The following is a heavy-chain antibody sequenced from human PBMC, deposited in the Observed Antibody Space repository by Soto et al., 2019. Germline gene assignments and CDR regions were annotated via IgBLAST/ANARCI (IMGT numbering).Heavy chain of an antibody. D-gene: IGHD3-10*01. V-gene: IGHV4-59*01. CDR1: GDSFSSYY. CDR3: AALDGALDY. CDR2: IFHTGNT. J-gene: IGHJ4*02. Sequence: SETLSLTCTVSGDSFSSYYWTWIRQPPGKRLEWVAYIFHTGNTNYNPSLKSRVTISVDTSKNQFSLKPRSVTPADTAVYYCAALDGALDYWGPGTLVTVSS.